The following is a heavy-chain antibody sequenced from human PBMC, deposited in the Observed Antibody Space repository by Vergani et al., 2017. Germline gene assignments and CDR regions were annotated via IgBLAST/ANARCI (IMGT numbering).Heavy chain of an antibody. CDR3: VRARRTCTYDHCPRYYYDL. Sequence: QVQLVQSGAEVKTPGASVKVSCKASGSTFTSDDINWVRQATGQGLEWMGWMNPISGNKGYAQNLQGRLTITRDTSGNTAYMELSSLTSDDMAVYYCVRARRTCTYDHCPRYYYDLWGQGTLVTVSS. CDR1: GSTFTSDD. V-gene: IGHV1-8*03. D-gene: IGHD2-8*01. J-gene: IGHJ4*02. CDR2: MNPISGNK.